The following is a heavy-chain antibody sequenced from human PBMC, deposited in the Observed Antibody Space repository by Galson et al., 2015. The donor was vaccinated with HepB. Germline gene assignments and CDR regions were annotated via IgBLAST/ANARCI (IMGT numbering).Heavy chain of an antibody. CDR1: GFTFSSYW. Sequence: SLRLSCAASGFTFSSYWMSWVRQAPGKGLEWVANIKQDGSENYYVDSVKGRFTISRDNAKNSLYLQMNSLRAEDTAVYYCARTVSDYYDSSGYCYPAVWYFDLWGRGTLVTVSS. J-gene: IGHJ2*01. V-gene: IGHV3-7*03. CDR3: ARTVSDYYDSSGYCYPAVWYFDL. CDR2: IKQDGSEN. D-gene: IGHD3-22*01.